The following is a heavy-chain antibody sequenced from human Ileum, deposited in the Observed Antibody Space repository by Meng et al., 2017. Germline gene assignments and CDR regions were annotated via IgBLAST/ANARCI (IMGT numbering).Heavy chain of an antibody. CDR1: GGSVSSGSCY. V-gene: IGHV4-61*01. Sequence: SETLSLTCVVSGGSVSSGSCYWSWIRQSPGKGLEWIGYIYYTGSTNYNPSLKSRVTISVDTSKNQFSLKLSSVTAADTAVYYCARDLYTNYVYYGMDVWGQGNTV. CDR3: ARDLYTNYVYYGMDV. J-gene: IGHJ6*01. CDR2: IYYTGST. D-gene: IGHD1-1*01.